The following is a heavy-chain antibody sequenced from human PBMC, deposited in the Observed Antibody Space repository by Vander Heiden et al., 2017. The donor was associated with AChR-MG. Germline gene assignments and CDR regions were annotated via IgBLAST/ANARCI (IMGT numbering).Heavy chain of an antibody. Sequence: EVQLLESGGGLVQPGGSLRLSCAASGFPFGSYAMSWVRQGPGKGLEWVSVISGSGGSTYYADSVKGRFTISRDNSKKTLYLQMNSLRAEDTAVYYCAKVSGIAVAGDMDYWGQGTLVTVSS. CDR1: GFPFGSYA. CDR2: ISGSGGST. J-gene: IGHJ4*02. D-gene: IGHD6-19*01. CDR3: AKVSGIAVAGDMDY. V-gene: IGHV3-23*01.